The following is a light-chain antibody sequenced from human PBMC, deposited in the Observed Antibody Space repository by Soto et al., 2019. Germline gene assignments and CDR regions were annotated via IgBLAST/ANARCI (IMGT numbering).Light chain of an antibody. V-gene: IGLV2-18*02. Sequence: QSALTQPPSVSGSPGQSVTISCTGTSSDVGSYNRVSWYQQPPGTAPKLIIYEVTNRPSGVPVRFSGSKSANMASLTISGLQAEDEADYYCASYTSSRVWVFGGGTTLTVL. J-gene: IGLJ3*02. CDR2: EVT. CDR3: ASYTSSRVWV. CDR1: SSDVGSYNR.